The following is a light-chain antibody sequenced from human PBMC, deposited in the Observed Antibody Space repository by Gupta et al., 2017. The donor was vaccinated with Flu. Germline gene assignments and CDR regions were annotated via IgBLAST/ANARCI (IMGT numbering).Light chain of an antibody. V-gene: IGKV3-20*01. J-gene: IGKJ2*01. Sequence: EIVLTQPPGTLSLSPGERATLSCRASQSVSSNYLAWYQQKPGQAPRLLIYGASSRATGIPDRFRGSGSGTDFTLTISRLEPQDFAVYYCQQYDTSPYTFGQGTKLELK. CDR2: GAS. CDR3: QQYDTSPYT. CDR1: QSVSSNY.